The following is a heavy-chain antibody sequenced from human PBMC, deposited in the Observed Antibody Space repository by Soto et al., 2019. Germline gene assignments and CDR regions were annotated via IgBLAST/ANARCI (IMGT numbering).Heavy chain of an antibody. CDR1: GFTFSLYW. Sequence: GGSLRLSCAASGFTFSLYWMHWVRQAPGKGLVWVSRVDNDGSSTIYADSVKGRFTISRDNAKNTLYLQMNSLRAEDTAVYYCARGPGYMDVWGNGTTVTVSS. CDR3: ARGPGYMDV. CDR2: VDNDGSST. J-gene: IGHJ6*03. V-gene: IGHV3-74*01.